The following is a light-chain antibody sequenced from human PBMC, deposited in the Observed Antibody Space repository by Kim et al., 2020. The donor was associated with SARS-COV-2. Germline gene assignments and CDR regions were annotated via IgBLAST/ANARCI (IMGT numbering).Light chain of an antibody. CDR3: LLSYSDVAV. CDR2: DTR. J-gene: IGLJ3*02. V-gene: IGLV7-46*01. CDR1: TGAGTSGHY. Sequence: PGWTVTLTCASSTGAGTSGHYPYWIQQKPGQAPRTLIYDTRNKHSGTPARFSGSLLGGKAALTLSGAQPEDEAEYYCLLSYSDVAVFGGGTQLTVL.